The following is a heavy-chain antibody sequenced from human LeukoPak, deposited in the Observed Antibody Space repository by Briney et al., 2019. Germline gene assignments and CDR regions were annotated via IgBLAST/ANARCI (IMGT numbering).Heavy chain of an antibody. CDR3: ARGGSGSYIDP. V-gene: IGHV1-18*01. CDR2: ISAYNGNT. J-gene: IGHJ5*02. D-gene: IGHD1-26*01. CDR1: GYSFISYG. Sequence: GASVKVSCKASGYSFISYGITWVRQAPGQGLEYMGWISAYNGNTNYAQNFQGRVTMTTDTSTSTAYMELRSLRSDDTAVYYCARGGSGSYIDPWGQGTLVTASS.